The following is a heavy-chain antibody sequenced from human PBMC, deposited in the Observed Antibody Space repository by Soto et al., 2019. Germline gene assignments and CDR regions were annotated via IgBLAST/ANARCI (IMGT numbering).Heavy chain of an antibody. J-gene: IGHJ6*02. D-gene: IGHD2-8*01. CDR3: AKVGDCTNGVCYIYYYYYGMDV. Sequence: HPGGSLRLSCAASGFTFSSYGMHWVRQAPGKGLEWVAVISYDGSNKYYADSVKGRFTISRDNSKNTLYLQMNSLRAEDTAVYYCAKVGDCTNGVCYIYYYYYGMDVWGQGTTVTVSS. V-gene: IGHV3-30*18. CDR2: ISYDGSNK. CDR1: GFTFSSYG.